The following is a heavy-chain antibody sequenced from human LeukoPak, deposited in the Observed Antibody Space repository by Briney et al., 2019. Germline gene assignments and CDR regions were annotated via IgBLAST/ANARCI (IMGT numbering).Heavy chain of an antibody. CDR2: ISGGGETT. V-gene: IGHV3-23*01. CDR3: ARDYADYVGYFFFDY. J-gene: IGHJ4*02. CDR1: GFTFSSYA. Sequence: SGGSLRLSCAASGFTFSSYAMSWVRQAPGKGLGWVSSISGGGETTYYADSAKGRFTISRDNSQNTLYLQMNSLRAEDTAVYYCARDYADYVGYFFFDYWGQGTLVTVSS. D-gene: IGHD4-17*01.